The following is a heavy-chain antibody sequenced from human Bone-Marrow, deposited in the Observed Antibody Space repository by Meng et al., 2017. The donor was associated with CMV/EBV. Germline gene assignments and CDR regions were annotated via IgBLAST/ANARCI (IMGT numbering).Heavy chain of an antibody. Sequence: SETLSLTCAVYGGSFSGYYWSWIRQPPGKGLEWIGEINHSGSTNYNPSPKSRVTISVDTSKNQFSLKLSSVTAADTAVYYCAVWYYDFWSSYHFDYWGQGTLVTVSS. CDR1: GGSFSGYY. D-gene: IGHD3-3*01. CDR3: AVWYYDFWSSYHFDY. J-gene: IGHJ4*02. CDR2: INHSGST. V-gene: IGHV4-34*01.